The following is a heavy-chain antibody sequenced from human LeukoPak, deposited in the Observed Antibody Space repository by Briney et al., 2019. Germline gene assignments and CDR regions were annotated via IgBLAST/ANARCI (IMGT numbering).Heavy chain of an antibody. CDR1: GASINNNF. D-gene: IGHD3-22*01. V-gene: IGHV4-59*08. J-gene: IGHJ4*01. CDR3: ARHRDYYDT. CDR2: IYSSGSA. Sequence: SETLSLTCTVSGASINNNFWTWTRQPPGKGLEWIGYIYSSGSANYNPSLKSRVIISGDTSKNQISLNLTSVTAADTAVYFCARHRDYYDTWGHGTLVTVSS.